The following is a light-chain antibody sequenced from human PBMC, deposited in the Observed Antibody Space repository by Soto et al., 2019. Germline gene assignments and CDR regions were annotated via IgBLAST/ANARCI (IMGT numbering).Light chain of an antibody. V-gene: IGLV2-14*02. CDR1: SSDVGSYNL. Sequence: QSVLTQPASVSGSPGQSITISCTGTSSDVGSYNLVSWYQQHPGKAPKLMIYEVNNRPSGVPNRFSGSKSGNTASLTISGLQAEDEADYYCSSKTSSRTPFVFGTGTKVTVL. CDR2: EVN. J-gene: IGLJ1*01. CDR3: SSKTSSRTPFV.